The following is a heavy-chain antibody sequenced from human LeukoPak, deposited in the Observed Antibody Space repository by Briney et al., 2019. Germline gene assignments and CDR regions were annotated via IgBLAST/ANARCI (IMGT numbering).Heavy chain of an antibody. Sequence: SGSWFIKNPRKGLERVSSISSSSRHIFYADSVKGRFTISRDNAKNSLFLQMNSLRAEDTAVYYCARDAQWLVPEGYYYYMDVWGKGTTVTVSS. D-gene: IGHD6-19*01. V-gene: IGHV3-21*01. CDR2: ISSSSRHI. J-gene: IGHJ6*03. CDR1: S. CDR3: ARDAQWLVPEGYYYYMDV.